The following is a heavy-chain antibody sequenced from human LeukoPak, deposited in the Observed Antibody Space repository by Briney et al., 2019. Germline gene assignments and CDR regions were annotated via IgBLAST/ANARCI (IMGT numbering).Heavy chain of an antibody. CDR3: ARHFGYRGYDGDY. V-gene: IGHV5-51*01. Sequence: GESLKISCKGSGYNFMKYWIAWVRQMPGKGLEWMGIIYPGDSDIRYSPSFQGQVTISADMSITTASLQWSSLKASDTAMYYCARHFGYRGYDGDYWGQGTLVTVSS. J-gene: IGHJ4*02. D-gene: IGHD5-12*01. CDR2: IYPGDSDI. CDR1: GYNFMKYW.